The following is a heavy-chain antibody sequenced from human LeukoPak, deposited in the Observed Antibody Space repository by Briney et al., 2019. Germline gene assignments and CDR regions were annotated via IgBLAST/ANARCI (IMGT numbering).Heavy chain of an antibody. V-gene: IGHV4-59*08. CDR2: IYYSGST. J-gene: IGHJ4*02. CDR1: GVSISSYY. D-gene: IGHD3-22*01. Sequence: SETLSLTCTVSGVSISSYYWSWIRQPPGKGLEWIGYIYYSGSTNYNPSLKSRLTISVDTSKNQFSLKLTSVTAADTAVYYCASDRSGLSFCFWGQGTLVTVSS. CDR3: ASDRSGLSFCF.